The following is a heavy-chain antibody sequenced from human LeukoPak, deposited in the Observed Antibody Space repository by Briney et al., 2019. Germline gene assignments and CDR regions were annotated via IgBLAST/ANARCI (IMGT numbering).Heavy chain of an antibody. J-gene: IGHJ4*02. Sequence: SVKVSCKASGGTFSSYAISWVRQAPGQGLEWMGGIIPIFGTANYAQKFQGRVTITADESTSTAYMELSSLGSEDTAVYYCARDKNSCSNSHLSIDYWGQGTLVTVSS. V-gene: IGHV1-69*13. D-gene: IGHD4-11*01. CDR3: ARDKNSCSNSHLSIDY. CDR1: GGTFSSYA. CDR2: IIPIFGTA.